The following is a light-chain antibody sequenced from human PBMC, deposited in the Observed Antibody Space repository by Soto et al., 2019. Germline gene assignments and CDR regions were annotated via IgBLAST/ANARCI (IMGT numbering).Light chain of an antibody. CDR1: SSNIGSNY. Sequence: QSVLTQPPSASGTPGQRVTISCSGSSSNIGSNYVYWYQQLPGTVPQLLIYRNSERPSGVPDRFSGSKSGTSASLAISGLRSEDEADYYCAAWDDSLSGPVFGGGTQLTVL. CDR2: RNS. V-gene: IGLV1-47*01. CDR3: AAWDDSLSGPV. J-gene: IGLJ7*01.